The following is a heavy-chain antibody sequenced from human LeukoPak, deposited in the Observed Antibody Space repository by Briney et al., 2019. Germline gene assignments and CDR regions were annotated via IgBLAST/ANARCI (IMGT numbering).Heavy chain of an antibody. CDR1: GFTFSSYA. Sequence: PGGSLRLSCAASGFTFSSYAMHWVRQAPGKGLEWVAVISYDGSNKYYADSVKGRFTISRDNSKNTLYLQMNSLRAEDTAVYYCARRRGYYYGVEAFDIWGQGTMVTVSS. CDR3: ARRRGYYYGVEAFDI. V-gene: IGHV3-30-3*01. J-gene: IGHJ3*02. CDR2: ISYDGSNK. D-gene: IGHD1-26*01.